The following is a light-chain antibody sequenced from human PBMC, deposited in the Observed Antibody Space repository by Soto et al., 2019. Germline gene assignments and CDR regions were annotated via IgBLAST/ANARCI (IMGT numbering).Light chain of an antibody. CDR3: SSYTTSRTVV. V-gene: IGLV2-14*03. J-gene: IGLJ3*02. CDR2: DVN. CDR1: SSDIGSYNY. Sequence: QSVLTQPASVSGSPGQSIAIPCTGSSSDIGSYNYVSWYQQHPGKAPKLMIFDVNSRPSGVSYRFSGSKFGNTASLTISGLQAEDEADYYCSSYTTSRTVVFGGGTKVTVL.